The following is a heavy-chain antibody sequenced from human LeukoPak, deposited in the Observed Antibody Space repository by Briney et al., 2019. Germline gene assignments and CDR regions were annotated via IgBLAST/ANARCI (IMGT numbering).Heavy chain of an antibody. CDR3: ARVVVAASYWYFDL. CDR1: GGSVSSGSYY. Sequence: SETLSLTCTVSGGSVSSGSYYWSWVRQPPGKGLEWIGFIYYSGSTNYNPSLKSRVTISVDTSKNQFSLKLRSVTAADTAVYYCARVVVAASYWYFDLWGRGTPVTVSS. J-gene: IGHJ2*01. D-gene: IGHD2-15*01. V-gene: IGHV4-61*01. CDR2: IYYSGST.